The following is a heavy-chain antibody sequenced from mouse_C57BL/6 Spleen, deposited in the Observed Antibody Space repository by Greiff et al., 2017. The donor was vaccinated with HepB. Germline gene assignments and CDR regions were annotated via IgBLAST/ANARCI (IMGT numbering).Heavy chain of an antibody. J-gene: IGHJ2*01. Sequence: EVQLQQSGPELVKPGASVKMSCKASGYTFTDYNMHWVKQSHGKSLEWIGYINPNNGGTSYNQKFKGKATLTVNKSSSTAYMELRSLTSEDSAVYYCATLGLRRGFDYWGQGTTLTVSS. CDR3: ATLGLRRGFDY. D-gene: IGHD2-2*01. CDR2: INPNNGGT. V-gene: IGHV1-22*01. CDR1: GYTFTDYN.